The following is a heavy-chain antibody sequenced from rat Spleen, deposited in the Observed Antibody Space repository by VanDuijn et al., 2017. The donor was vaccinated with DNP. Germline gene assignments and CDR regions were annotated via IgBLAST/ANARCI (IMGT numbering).Heavy chain of an antibody. CDR3: VKDGYGGYGDH. CDR1: GFTFSDYA. V-gene: IGHV5-17*01. CDR2: ISYDGSRT. Sequence: EVRLVESGGGLVQPGRSLKLSCAASGFTFSDYAMAWVRQAPKKGLEWVTTISYDGSRTYYRDSVKGRFTISRDNAKSTLYLQMNSLRSEDTATYYCVKDGYGGYGDHWGQGVMVTVSS. J-gene: IGHJ2*01. D-gene: IGHD1-11*01.